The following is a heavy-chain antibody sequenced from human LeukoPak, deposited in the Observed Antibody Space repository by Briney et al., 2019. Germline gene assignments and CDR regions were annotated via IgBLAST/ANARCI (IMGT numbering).Heavy chain of an antibody. CDR3: ARGLGNSTNVAGNWFDP. CDR2: INHSGST. J-gene: IGHJ5*02. Sequence: LRLSCAASGFTFSSYEMNWVRQPPGKGLEWIGEINHSGSTNYNPSLKSRVTISVDTSKNQFSLKLSSVTAADTAVYYCARGLGNSTNVAGNWFDPWGQGTLVTVSS. CDR1: GFTFSSYE. V-gene: IGHV4-34*01. D-gene: IGHD1-1*01.